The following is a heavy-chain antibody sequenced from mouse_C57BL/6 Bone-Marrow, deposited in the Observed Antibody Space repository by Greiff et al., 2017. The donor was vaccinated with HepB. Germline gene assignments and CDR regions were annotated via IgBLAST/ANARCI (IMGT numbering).Heavy chain of an antibody. CDR3: AIAPKYGYFDY. Sequence: QVQLQQSGAELMKPGASVKLSCKASGYTFTGYWIEWVKQRPGHGLEWIGEILPGSGSTNYNEKFKGKATVTADTSSNTASMQHSSRTTEDSAISYCAIAPKYGYFDYWGQGTTLTVSS. V-gene: IGHV1-9*01. J-gene: IGHJ2*01. CDR2: ILPGSGST. CDR1: GYTFTGYW. D-gene: IGHD1-3*01.